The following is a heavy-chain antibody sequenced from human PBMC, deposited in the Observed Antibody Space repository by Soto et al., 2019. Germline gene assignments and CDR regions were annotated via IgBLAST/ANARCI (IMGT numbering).Heavy chain of an antibody. CDR1: GFTFTDAW. V-gene: IGHV3-15*07. J-gene: IGHJ4*02. D-gene: IGHD5-18*01. Sequence: VQLVESGGGLVKPGGSLRFSCAASGFTFTDAWMNWVRQAPGKGLEWVGRIKSKTDGGTADYAAPVKGRFTISRDDSKNPVYLQMNSLKIDDAAVYYSTTGMQLWFWGQGTLVTVSS. CDR3: TTGMQLWF. CDR2: IKSKTDGGTA.